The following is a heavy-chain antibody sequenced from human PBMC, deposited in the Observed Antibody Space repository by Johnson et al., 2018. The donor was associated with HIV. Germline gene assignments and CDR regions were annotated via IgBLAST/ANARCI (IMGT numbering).Heavy chain of an antibody. D-gene: IGHD3-10*01. CDR1: GFTFGDSA. CDR2: LSYDGSNE. V-gene: IGHV3-30-3*01. J-gene: IGHJ3*02. CDR3: AKDPGWFGEPGDAFDI. Sequence: QMQLVESGGGVVQSGRSLRLSCAASGFTFGDSAIHWVRQAPGKGLEWVAVLSYDGSNEYYADSVKGRFTISRDNSKNTLYLQMNSLRAEDTAVYYCAKDPGWFGEPGDAFDIWGQGTMVTVSS.